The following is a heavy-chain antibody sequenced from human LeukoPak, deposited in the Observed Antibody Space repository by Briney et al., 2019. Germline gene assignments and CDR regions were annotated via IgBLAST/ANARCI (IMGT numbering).Heavy chain of an antibody. V-gene: IGHV4-34*01. Sequence: PSETLSLTCAVYGGSFSGYYWSWIRQPRGKGLEWIGEINHSGSTNYNPPLKSRVTISVDTSKNQFSLKLSSVTAADTAVYYCARSKQWLVKLFDYWGQGTLVTVSS. J-gene: IGHJ4*02. CDR2: INHSGST. CDR3: ARSKQWLVKLFDY. D-gene: IGHD6-19*01. CDR1: GGSFSGYY.